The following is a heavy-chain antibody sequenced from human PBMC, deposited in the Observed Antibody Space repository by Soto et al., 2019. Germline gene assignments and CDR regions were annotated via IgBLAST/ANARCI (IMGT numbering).Heavy chain of an antibody. J-gene: IGHJ3*01. CDR1: GDTFSHYV. CDR3: ARIGVGSRR. CDR2: LAPISGSP. V-gene: IGHV1-69*18. D-gene: IGHD1-26*01. Sequence: VQMVQSGAEVKEPGSSVKVSCTNSGDTFSHYVMSWVRQAPGQGLEWMGSLAPISGSPNYAERFEGRLTISADAGTSTMYMELRSLKYDDTAAYYCARIGVGSRRWGQGTMVTVSS.